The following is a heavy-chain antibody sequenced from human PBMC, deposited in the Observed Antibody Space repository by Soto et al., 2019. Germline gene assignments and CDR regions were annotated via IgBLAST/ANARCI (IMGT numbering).Heavy chain of an antibody. Sequence: SETLSLTCAVSGYSLSSGYYCGWIRQPPGKGLEWIGSIYHSGDTYYNPSLKSRVTISVDTSKNHFSLKLTSVTAADTAVYYCARARIVVAGTIVDYWGQGTLVTVSS. CDR2: IYHSGDT. D-gene: IGHD6-19*01. V-gene: IGHV4-38-2*01. CDR1: GYSLSSGYY. J-gene: IGHJ4*02. CDR3: ARARIVVAGTIVDY.